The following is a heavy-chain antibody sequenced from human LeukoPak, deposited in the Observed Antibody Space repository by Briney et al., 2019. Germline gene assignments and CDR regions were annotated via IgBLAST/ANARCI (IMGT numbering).Heavy chain of an antibody. V-gene: IGHV5-51*01. CDR1: GYSFSSHW. D-gene: IGHD4-23*01. CDR3: ARQASYGGNPYDL. CDR2: IYPADSDT. J-gene: IGHJ5*02. Sequence: GESLKISCQGSGYSFSSHWIGWVRQKPGKSLEWMGIIYPADSDTTYSPSFQGLVTISADKSISTAYLQWDSLEASDTAIYYCARQASYGGNPYDLWGQGTLVTVSS.